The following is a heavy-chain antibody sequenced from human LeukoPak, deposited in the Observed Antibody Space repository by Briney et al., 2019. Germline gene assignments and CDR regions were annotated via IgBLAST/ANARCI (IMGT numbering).Heavy chain of an antibody. CDR3: ARALNDAFDI. CDR1: GFTFSNYY. V-gene: IGHV3-11*04. Sequence: GGSLRLSCAASGFTFSNYYLIWIRQAPGQGLEWVSYITSSGSATYYADSVKGRFTISRDNAKNSLYLQMDSLGAEDTAVYYCARALNDAFDIWGQGTMVTVSS. CDR2: ITSSGSAT. J-gene: IGHJ3*02.